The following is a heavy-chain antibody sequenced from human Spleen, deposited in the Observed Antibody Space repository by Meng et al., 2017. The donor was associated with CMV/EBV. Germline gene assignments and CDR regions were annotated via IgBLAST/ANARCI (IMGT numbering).Heavy chain of an antibody. CDR2: ISYDGSNH. CDR3: ARDRVTMVRGVISL. V-gene: IGHV3-30*04. J-gene: IGHJ4*02. Sequence: GESLKISCAASGFTFSSYSIHWVRQAPGKGLEWVALISYDGSNHYYADSAKGRFTISRDNSQNTLYLQMNGLRTEDTAVYYCARDRVTMVRGVISLWGQGTLVTVSS. CDR1: GFTFSSYS. D-gene: IGHD3-10*01.